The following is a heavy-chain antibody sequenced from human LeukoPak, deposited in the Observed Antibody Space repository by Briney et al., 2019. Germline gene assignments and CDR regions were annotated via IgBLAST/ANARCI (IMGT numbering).Heavy chain of an antibody. CDR3: AKGLRGIYDY. V-gene: IGHV3-23*01. CDR2: ISDSGVNT. Sequence: GGSLRLSCAASGFTFNSYAMTWVRQAPEKRLEWVSSISDSGVNTYYADSVKGRFTISRDNSKNTLYLQMNSLRAEDTAVYYCAKGLRGIYDYWGQGTLVTVSS. D-gene: IGHD1-26*01. CDR1: GFTFNSYA. J-gene: IGHJ4*02.